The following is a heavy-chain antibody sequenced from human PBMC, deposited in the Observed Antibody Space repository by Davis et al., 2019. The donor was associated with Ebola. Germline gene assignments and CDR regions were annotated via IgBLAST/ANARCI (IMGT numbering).Heavy chain of an antibody. CDR2: IYYSGST. J-gene: IGHJ4*02. V-gene: IGHV4-59*11. CDR3: AGGNCSSTSCVFDY. Sequence: PSATLSLTCTVSGGSISSHYWRWIRQPPGKGLEWIGYIYYSGSTNYNPSLKSRVTMSVDTSKNQFSLKLSSVTAADTAVYYCAGGNCSSTSCVFDYWGQGTLVTVSS. CDR1: GGSISSHY. D-gene: IGHD2-2*01.